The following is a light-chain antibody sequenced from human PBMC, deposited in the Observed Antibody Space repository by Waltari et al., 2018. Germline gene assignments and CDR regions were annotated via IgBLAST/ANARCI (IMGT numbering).Light chain of an antibody. Sequence: QSALTQPRSVSGSPGQSVTIPCTGPSSDVGAYNYVSWYQQHPGKAPKFMIYDVTKRPSGVPDRFSGSKSGNTASLTISGLQAEDEADYYCCSYAGSYNFVFGSGTTVTVL. CDR1: SSDVGAYNY. CDR3: CSYAGSYNFV. V-gene: IGLV2-11*01. CDR2: DVT. J-gene: IGLJ1*01.